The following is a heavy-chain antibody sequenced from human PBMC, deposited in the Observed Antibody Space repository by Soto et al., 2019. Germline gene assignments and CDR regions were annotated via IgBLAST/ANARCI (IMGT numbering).Heavy chain of an antibody. CDR2: MYYGVSI. D-gene: IGHD5-12*01. CDR1: GGSISRSTYY. Sequence: ETLSLTCTVPGGSISRSTYYWAWIRQPPGKGLEWIGSMYYGVSIYYNPSLKSRVTISADTSKNQFSLKLNSVTAADTAVYYCATQGRSVDRTGSYPNWLDPWGQGTLVTVST. J-gene: IGHJ5*02. V-gene: IGHV4-39*01. CDR3: ATQGRSVDRTGSYPNWLDP.